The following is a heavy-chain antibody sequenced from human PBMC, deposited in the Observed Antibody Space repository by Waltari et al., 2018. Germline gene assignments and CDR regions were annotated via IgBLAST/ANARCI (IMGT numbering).Heavy chain of an antibody. J-gene: IGHJ6*03. V-gene: IGHV3-23*03. D-gene: IGHD4-17*01. CDR2: IYRGCST. CDR1: GFTFSSYA. Sequence: EVQLLESGGGLVQPGGSLRLSCAASGFTFSSYAMSWVRQAPGKGLEWVSVIYRGCSTYYADSVKGRFTISRDNSKNTLYLQMNSLRAEDTAVYYCAKDWTAVRAYGDYLKKEDEGGYMDVWGKGTTVTVSS. CDR3: AKDWTAVRAYGDYLKKEDEGGYMDV.